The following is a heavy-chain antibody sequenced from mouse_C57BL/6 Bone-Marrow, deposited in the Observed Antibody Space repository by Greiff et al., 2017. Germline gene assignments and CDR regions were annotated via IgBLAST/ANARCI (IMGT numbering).Heavy chain of an antibody. CDR3: ARWVAFYYGNYVGAMDY. V-gene: IGHV1-55*01. CDR1: GYTFTSYW. D-gene: IGHD2-1*01. J-gene: IGHJ4*01. CDR2: IYPGSGST. Sequence: QVHVKQPGAELAKPGASVKMSCKASGYTFTSYWITWVKQRPGQGLEWIGDIYPGSGSTNYNEKFKSKATLTVDTSSSTAYMQLSSLTSEDSAVYYCARWVAFYYGNYVGAMDYWGQGTSVTVSS.